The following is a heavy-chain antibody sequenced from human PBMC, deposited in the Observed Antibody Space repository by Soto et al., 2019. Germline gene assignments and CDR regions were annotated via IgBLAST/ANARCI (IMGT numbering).Heavy chain of an antibody. CDR2: ISAYNGNT. CDR3: ARANYDILTGYYDHFDY. J-gene: IGHJ4*02. CDR1: GYTFTSYG. D-gene: IGHD3-9*01. Sequence: ASVKLSCKASGYTFTSYGISWVRQAPGQGLEWMGWISAYNGNTNYAQKLQGRVTMTTDTSTSTAYMELRSLRSDDTAVYYCARANYDILTGYYDHFDYWGQGTLVTVSS. V-gene: IGHV1-18*01.